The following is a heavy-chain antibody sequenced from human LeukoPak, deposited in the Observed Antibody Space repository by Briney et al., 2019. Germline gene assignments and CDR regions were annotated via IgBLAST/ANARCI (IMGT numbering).Heavy chain of an antibody. CDR2: VNPNSGGT. CDR1: GYTFTGYY. D-gene: IGHD2-2*03. CDR3: ARVDTVSFYYGMDV. V-gene: IGHV1-2*02. Sequence: GASVKVSCKASGYTFTGYYMHWVRQAPGQGLEWMGWVNPNSGGTNYAQKFQGRVTMTRDTSTSTAYMELRRLRSDDTAVYYCARVDTVSFYYGMDVWGQGTTVTVSS. J-gene: IGHJ6*02.